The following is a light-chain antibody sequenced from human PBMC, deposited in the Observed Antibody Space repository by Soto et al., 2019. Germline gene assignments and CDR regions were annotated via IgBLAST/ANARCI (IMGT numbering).Light chain of an antibody. J-gene: IGKJ1*01. CDR2: GIS. CDR3: QQYVTSSPRT. CDR1: HTISSSY. Sequence: EIVLTQSPGTLSLSPGERATLSCRASHTISSSYLAWYQQKPGQAPRLLMYGISRRATGITGRFSGSGSGTDFSLTNTRLEPEDFAVYYCQQYVTSSPRTFGQGTQVEIK. V-gene: IGKV3-20*01.